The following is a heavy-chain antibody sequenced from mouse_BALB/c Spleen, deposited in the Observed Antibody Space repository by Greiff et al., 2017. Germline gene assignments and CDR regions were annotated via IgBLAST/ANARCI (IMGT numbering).Heavy chain of an antibody. V-gene: IGHV1-9*01. Sequence: QVQLQQSGAELMKPGASVKISCKATGYTFSSYWIEWVKQRPGHGLEWIGEILPGSGSTNYNEKFKGKATFTADTSSNTAYMQLSSLTSEDSAVYYCARRDYYGSREFAYWGQGTLVTVSA. D-gene: IGHD1-1*01. CDR2: ILPGSGST. CDR1: GYTFSSYW. CDR3: ARRDYYGSREFAY. J-gene: IGHJ3*01.